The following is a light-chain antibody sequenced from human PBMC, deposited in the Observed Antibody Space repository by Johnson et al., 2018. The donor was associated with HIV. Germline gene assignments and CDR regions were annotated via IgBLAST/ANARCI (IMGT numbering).Light chain of an antibody. V-gene: IGLV1-51*01. J-gene: IGLJ1*01. Sequence: PPSVSAAPGQKVTISCSGSSSNIGNNYVSWYQQLPGTAPKLLIYDNNKRPSGIPDRFSGSKSGTSATLGITGLQTGDEADYYCGAWDGSLSVYVFGTGTKVTVL. CDR3: GAWDGSLSVYV. CDR1: SSNIGNNY. CDR2: DNN.